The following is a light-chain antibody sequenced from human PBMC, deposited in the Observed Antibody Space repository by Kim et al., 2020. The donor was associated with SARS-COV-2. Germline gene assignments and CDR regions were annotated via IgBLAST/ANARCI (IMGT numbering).Light chain of an antibody. V-gene: IGLV3-19*01. CDR2: GEN. CDR3: NSRDSSGSRLM. J-gene: IGLJ3*02. CDR1: VLGNYV. Sequence: ASDQTVRITCKGGVLGNYVASWYQQMPGQAPVLVIYGENKRPSGIPDRFSGSTSRGTASLTITGAQAEDEADYFCNSRDSSGSRLMFGGGTQLTVL.